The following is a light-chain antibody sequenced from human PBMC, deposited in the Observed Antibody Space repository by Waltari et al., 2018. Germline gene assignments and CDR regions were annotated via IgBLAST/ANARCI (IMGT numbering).Light chain of an antibody. Sequence: EIVLTQSPATLSLYPGERATLSCRASQSVSSYLAWYQQKPGQAPRLLIYDASNRATGIPARFSGSGSGTDFTLTISSLEPEDFAVYYCQQRVFGPGTKVDIK. V-gene: IGKV3-11*01. CDR2: DAS. CDR1: QSVSSY. CDR3: QQRV. J-gene: IGKJ3*01.